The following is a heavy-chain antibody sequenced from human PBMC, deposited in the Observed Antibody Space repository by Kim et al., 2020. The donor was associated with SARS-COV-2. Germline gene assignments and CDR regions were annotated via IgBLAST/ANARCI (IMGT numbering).Heavy chain of an antibody. J-gene: IGHJ6*02. Sequence: SETLSLTCAVSGGSISSSNWWSWVRQPPGKGLEWIGEIYHSGSTNYNPSLKSRVTISVDKSKNQFSLKLSSVTAADTAVYYCARDLEGTRGLWFGDFDLRPYGMDVWGQGTTVTVSS. D-gene: IGHD3-10*01. V-gene: IGHV4-4*02. CDR1: GGSISSSNW. CDR3: ARDLEGTRGLWFGDFDLRPYGMDV. CDR2: IYHSGST.